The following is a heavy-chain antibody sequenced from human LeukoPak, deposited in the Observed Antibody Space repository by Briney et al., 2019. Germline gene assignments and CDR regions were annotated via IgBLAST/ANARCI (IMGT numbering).Heavy chain of an antibody. V-gene: IGHV5-51*01. CDR3: ARQEYCSGGSCYTWFDP. CDR2: IYPGDSDI. Sequence: GESLKISCKGSGYRFTNYWIAWVRQMPGKGLEWMGIIYPGDSDIRYSPSFQGQVTISADKSISTAYLQWSSLKASDTAMYYCARQEYCSGGSCYTWFDPWGQGTLVTVSP. D-gene: IGHD2-15*01. J-gene: IGHJ5*02. CDR1: GYRFTNYW.